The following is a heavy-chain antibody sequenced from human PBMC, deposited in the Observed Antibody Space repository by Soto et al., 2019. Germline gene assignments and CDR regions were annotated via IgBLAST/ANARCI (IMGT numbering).Heavy chain of an antibody. CDR2: ISYDGSNK. J-gene: IGHJ4*02. V-gene: IGHV3-30-3*01. Sequence: PGGSLRLSCAASGFTFSSYAMHWVRQAPGKGLEWVAVISYDGSNKYYADSVKGRFTISRDNSKNTLYLQMNSLRAEDTAVYYCARDTYYYGSGSLQWGQGTVGTVS. D-gene: IGHD3-10*01. CDR1: GFTFSSYA. CDR3: ARDTYYYGSGSLQ.